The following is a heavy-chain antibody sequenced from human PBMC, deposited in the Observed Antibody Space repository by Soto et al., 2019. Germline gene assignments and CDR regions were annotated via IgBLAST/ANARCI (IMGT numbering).Heavy chain of an antibody. V-gene: IGHV1-46*01. CDR1: GYTFTSYY. Sequence: QVQLVQSGAEVKKPGASVKVSCKASGYTFTSYYMHWVRQAPGQGLEWMGIINPSGGSTSYAQKFQCRVTMTRATSTSPVYMELRSLRSEDTAVDYCARERGTVEQLDEFPANWFDPWSQGTLVTVSS. D-gene: IGHD6-6*01. J-gene: IGHJ5*02. CDR3: ARERGTVEQLDEFPANWFDP. CDR2: INPSGGST.